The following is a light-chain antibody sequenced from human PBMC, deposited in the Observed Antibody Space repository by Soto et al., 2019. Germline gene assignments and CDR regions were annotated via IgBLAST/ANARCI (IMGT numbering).Light chain of an antibody. Sequence: DIQMTQSPSSVSAAVGDRVTITFRASQDISSWLAWYQQKPGKAPKIMIYAASSLQGGVPSRFNGSGSGTEFTLTISSLQPEDFATYYCQQLNSYPTFGQGTRLEI. J-gene: IGKJ5*01. CDR1: QDISSW. V-gene: IGKV1-12*01. CDR3: QQLNSYPT. CDR2: AAS.